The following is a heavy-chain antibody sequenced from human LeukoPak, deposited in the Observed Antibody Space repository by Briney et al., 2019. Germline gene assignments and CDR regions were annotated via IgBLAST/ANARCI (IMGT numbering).Heavy chain of an antibody. CDR2: IKQEESEK. V-gene: IGHV3-7*01. D-gene: IGHD2/OR15-2a*01. CDR1: GFTFRMYW. CDR3: AREGYFYRAVDY. J-gene: IGHJ4*02. Sequence: GGSLTLSCAASGFTFRMYWMSWVRQAPGKALEWVANIKQEESEKYYVDSVKGRFTISRDNAKNSLYLQMSSLRAEDTAVYDCAREGYFYRAVDYWGQGTLVTVSS.